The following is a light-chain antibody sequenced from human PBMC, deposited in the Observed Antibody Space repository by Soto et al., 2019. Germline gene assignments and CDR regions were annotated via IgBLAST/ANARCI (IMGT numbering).Light chain of an antibody. CDR1: QTVSSRY. Sequence: EIVVTQSPGTLSLSPGERATLSCRASQTVSSRYLAWYQQKPGQAPRLLIYAASTRAPGVPDRFSGSGSGTDFILTISRLEPADFAVYYCQQYGNSPKWTFGQGAKVEIK. CDR2: AAS. CDR3: QQYGNSPKWT. V-gene: IGKV3-20*01. J-gene: IGKJ1*01.